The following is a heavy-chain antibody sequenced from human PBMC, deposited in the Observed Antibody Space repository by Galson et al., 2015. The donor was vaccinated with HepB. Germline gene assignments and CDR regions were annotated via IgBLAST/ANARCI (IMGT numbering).Heavy chain of an antibody. V-gene: IGHV3-7*03. J-gene: IGHJ4*02. CDR2: INQDGSQK. CDR3: ARRYAGYNSGWGAFDC. D-gene: IGHD6-19*01. CDR1: GFMFSSNW. Sequence: SLRLSCAASGFMFSSNWMTWVRQAPGKGLEWVANINQDGSQKQYVDSLKGRFSISRDNAKNLLYLEMNSLRSEDTATYYCARRYAGYNSGWGAFDCWGLGTLVTVSS.